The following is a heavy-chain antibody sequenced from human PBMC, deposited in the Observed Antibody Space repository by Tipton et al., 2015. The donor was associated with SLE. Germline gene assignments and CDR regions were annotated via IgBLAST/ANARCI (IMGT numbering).Heavy chain of an antibody. Sequence: SLRLSCTASGLTFSEYYMNWIRQAPGKGLEWVSYISSSGASVHYADPVRGRFTISRDNTDNSLYLQMNSLRVEDTAVYYCATTRLVGPSDHWGQGTLVTVSS. CDR3: ATTRLVGPSDH. J-gene: IGHJ4*02. V-gene: IGHV3-11*01. CDR2: ISSSGASV. CDR1: GLTFSEYY. D-gene: IGHD3-16*01.